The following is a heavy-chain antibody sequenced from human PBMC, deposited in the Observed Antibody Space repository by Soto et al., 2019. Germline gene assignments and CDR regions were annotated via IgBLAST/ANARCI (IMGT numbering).Heavy chain of an antibody. CDR1: GFTFSSYS. J-gene: IGHJ3*02. Sequence: GGSLRLSCAASGFTFSSYSMNWVRQAPGKGLEWVSSISSSSSYIYYADSVKGRFTISRDNAKNSLYLQMNSLRAEDTAVYYCASSDVGYCSGGSCYRGPNDAFDIWGQGTMVTVSS. CDR3: ASSDVGYCSGGSCYRGPNDAFDI. D-gene: IGHD2-15*01. V-gene: IGHV3-21*01. CDR2: ISSSSSYI.